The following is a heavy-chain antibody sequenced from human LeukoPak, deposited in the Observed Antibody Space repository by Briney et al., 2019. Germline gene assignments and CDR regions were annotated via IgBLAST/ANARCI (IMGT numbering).Heavy chain of an antibody. D-gene: IGHD3-10*01. CDR2: INHSGST. CDR1: GGSISSGGYY. CDR3: ARTRITMVRGVITGPHLDY. V-gene: IGHV4-39*07. Sequence: SETLSLTCTVSGGSISSGGYYWSWIRQHPGKGLEWIGEINHSGSTNYNPSLKSRVTISVDTSKNQFSLKLSSVTAADTAVYYCARTRITMVRGVITGPHLDYWGQGTLVTVSS. J-gene: IGHJ4*02.